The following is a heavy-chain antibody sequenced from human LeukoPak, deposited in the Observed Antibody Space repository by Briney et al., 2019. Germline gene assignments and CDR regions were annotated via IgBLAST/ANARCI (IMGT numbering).Heavy chain of an antibody. CDR1: RGTFSSSA. Sequence: SVKVSCKASRGTFSSSAISWVRQAPGQGLEWMGGIIPIFGTPNYAQKFQGSVTITADESTSTAYMELSSLRSEDTAVYYCARRWGPLCSSASCYWRDWYFDLWGRGTLVTVSS. J-gene: IGHJ2*01. CDR3: ARRWGPLCSSASCYWRDWYFDL. V-gene: IGHV1-69*13. CDR2: IIPIFGTP. D-gene: IGHD2-2*01.